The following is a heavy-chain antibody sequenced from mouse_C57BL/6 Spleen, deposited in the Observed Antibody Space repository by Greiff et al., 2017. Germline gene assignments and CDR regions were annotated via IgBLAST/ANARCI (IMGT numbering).Heavy chain of an antibody. V-gene: IGHV1-55*01. J-gene: IGHJ3*01. CDR3: ARNWEAWFAY. CDR2: IYPGSGST. Sequence: VQLQQPGAELVKPGASVKMSCKASGYTFTSYWLTWVKQRPGQGLEWIGDIYPGSGSTNSNEKFKSKATLTVDTSSSTAYMQLSSLTSEDSAVYYCARNWEAWFAYWGQGTLVTVSA. D-gene: IGHD4-1*01. CDR1: GYTFTSYW.